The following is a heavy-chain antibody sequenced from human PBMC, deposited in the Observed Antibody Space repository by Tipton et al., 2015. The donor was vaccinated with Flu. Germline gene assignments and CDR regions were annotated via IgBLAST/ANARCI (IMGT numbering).Heavy chain of an antibody. J-gene: IGHJ4*02. CDR3: VSTHAQITVTTLAFDY. D-gene: IGHD4-17*01. Sequence: TLSLTCTVSGGSISSSSYYWGWIRQPPGRGLEWIGSIYYSGSTYYNPSLKSRVTISVDTSKNQFSLKLSSVTAADTAVYYCVSTHAQITVTTLAFDYWGQGTLVTVSS. CDR2: IYYSGST. CDR1: GGSISSSSYY. V-gene: IGHV4-39*07.